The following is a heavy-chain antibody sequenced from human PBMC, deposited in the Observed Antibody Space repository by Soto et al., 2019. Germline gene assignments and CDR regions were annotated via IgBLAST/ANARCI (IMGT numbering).Heavy chain of an antibody. Sequence: GGSLRLSCAASGFTFSSYEMNWVRQAPGKGLEWVSYISSSGSTIYYADSVKGRFTISRDNAKNSLYLQMNSLRAEDTAVYYCARDFAMVRGVSPFDYWGQGTLVTVS. V-gene: IGHV3-48*03. CDR1: GFTFSSYE. D-gene: IGHD3-10*01. CDR2: ISSSGSTI. J-gene: IGHJ4*02. CDR3: ARDFAMVRGVSPFDY.